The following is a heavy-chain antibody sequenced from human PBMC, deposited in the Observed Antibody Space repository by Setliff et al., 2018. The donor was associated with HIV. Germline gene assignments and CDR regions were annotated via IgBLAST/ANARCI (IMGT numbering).Heavy chain of an antibody. V-gene: IGHV3-30*02. J-gene: IGHJ4*02. CDR2: IHYDGSNK. CDR1: GFTFSSYG. CDR3: ATGAYCSGGSCYQHLDY. Sequence: HPGGSLRLSCAASGFTFSSYGMHWVRQAPGKGLEWVAFIHYDGSNKYYADSVKGRFTISRDNSKNTLYLQMNSLRTEDTAVYYCATGAYCSGGSCYQHLDYWGQGTLVTVSS. D-gene: IGHD2-15*01.